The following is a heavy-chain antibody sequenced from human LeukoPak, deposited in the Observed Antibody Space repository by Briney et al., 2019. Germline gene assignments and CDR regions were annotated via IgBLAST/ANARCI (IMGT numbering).Heavy chain of an antibody. Sequence: PSETLSLTCTVSGGSISSYYWSWIRQPPGKGLEWIGSIYYSGSTNYNPSLKSRVTISVDTSKNQFSLKLSSVTAADTAVYFCARDSPIGGRNGYRIFDYWGHGNMVTVSS. CDR3: ARDSPIGGRNGYRIFDY. D-gene: IGHD5-24*01. CDR2: IYYSGST. CDR1: GGSISSYY. J-gene: IGHJ4*01. V-gene: IGHV4-59*01.